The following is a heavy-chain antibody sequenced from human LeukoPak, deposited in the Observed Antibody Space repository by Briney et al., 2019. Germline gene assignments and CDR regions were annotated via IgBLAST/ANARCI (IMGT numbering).Heavy chain of an antibody. CDR2: INWNGGST. CDR1: GFTFDDYG. D-gene: IGHD6-6*01. CDR3: ARDRLRGIAARGFDY. Sequence: GWSLRLSCAASGFTFDDYGMSWVRQAPGKGLEWVSGINWNGGSTGYADSVKGRFTISRDNAKNSLYLQMNSLRAEDTALYYCARDRLRGIAARGFDYWGQGTLVTVSS. J-gene: IGHJ4*02. V-gene: IGHV3-20*04.